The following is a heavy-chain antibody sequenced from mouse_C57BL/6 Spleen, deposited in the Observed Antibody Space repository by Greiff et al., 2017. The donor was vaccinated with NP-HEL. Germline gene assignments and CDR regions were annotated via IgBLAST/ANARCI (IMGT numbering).Heavy chain of an antibody. D-gene: IGHD1-1*01. J-gene: IGHJ4*01. V-gene: IGHV1-15*01. CDR2: IDPETGGT. Sequence: QVQLQESGAELVRPGASVTLSCKASGYTFTDYEMHWVKQTPVHGLEWIGAIDPETGGTAYNQKFKGKAILTADKSSSTAYMELRSLTSEDSAVYDCTRVLKYYGSSYLYSMDYWGKGTSVTVSS. CDR1: GYTFTDYE. CDR3: TRVLKYYGSSYLYSMDY.